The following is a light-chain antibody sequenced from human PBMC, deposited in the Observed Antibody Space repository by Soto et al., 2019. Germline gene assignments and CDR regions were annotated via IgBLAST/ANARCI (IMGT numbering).Light chain of an antibody. CDR3: QQYHNWPPVT. V-gene: IGKV3-20*01. CDR2: STS. CDR1: QSVSTTY. Sequence: VLTQSPGTLSLSPGERATLSCTASQSVSTTYLAWYQQKPGQSPSLVIYSTSHRATGTPDRFSGSGSGTEFTLTITRLEPEDFAVYYCQQYHNWPPVTFGQGTKVDLK. J-gene: IGKJ1*01.